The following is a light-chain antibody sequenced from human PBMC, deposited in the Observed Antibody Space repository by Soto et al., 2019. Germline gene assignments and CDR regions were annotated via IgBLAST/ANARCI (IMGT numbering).Light chain of an antibody. CDR3: QQYATLPLT. CDR1: QYIDY. Sequence: EIVLTQSPGTLSLSPGERATLYCRASQYIDYLAWYQHRRGEAPRLLLSGASTRAPGIPDRFSGSGFATDFTLTISRLEPEDFAVYYCQQYATLPLTFGGGTKWIS. V-gene: IGKV3-20*01. CDR2: GAS. J-gene: IGKJ4*01.